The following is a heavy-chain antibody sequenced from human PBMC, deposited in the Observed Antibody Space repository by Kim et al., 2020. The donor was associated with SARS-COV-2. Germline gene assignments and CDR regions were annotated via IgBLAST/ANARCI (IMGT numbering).Heavy chain of an antibody. Sequence: ASVKVSCKASGYTFTDYVIHWVRQPPGQRPEWLGRILTGSDTIKYSNNSQGRVTITKDSSASTVYWELGTRSSEDTATYFFGRDSVIPIGFYMDVGGQGT. CDR2: ILTGSDTI. V-gene: IGHV1-3*04. CDR1: GYTFTDYV. CDR3: GRDSVIPIGFYMDV. J-gene: IGHJ6*01. D-gene: IGHD2-2*01.